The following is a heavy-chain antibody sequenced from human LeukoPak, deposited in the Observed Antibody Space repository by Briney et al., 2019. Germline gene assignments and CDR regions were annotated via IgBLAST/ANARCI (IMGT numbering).Heavy chain of an antibody. V-gene: IGHV3-74*01. CDR1: GFTFRDYL. J-gene: IGHJ3*02. Sequence: GGSLRLSCAVSGFTFRDYLMHWVRHAPGKGLVWVSRINIDDTNAYADSVEGRFTISRDNRKNTLYLQMNSLRAEDTAVYFCGRGGDGIDIWGQGTTVIVSS. CDR2: INIDDTNA. CDR3: GRGGDGIDI.